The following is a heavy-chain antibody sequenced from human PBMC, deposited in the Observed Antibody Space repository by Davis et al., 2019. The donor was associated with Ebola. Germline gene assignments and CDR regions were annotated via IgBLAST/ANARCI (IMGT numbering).Heavy chain of an antibody. CDR2: MSTFLDLR. CDR3: ARDRSVYYDTSGP. J-gene: IGHJ5*02. CDR1: GYTFTTYG. D-gene: IGHD3-22*01. Sequence: ASVKVSCKSSGYTFTTYGITWVRQSPGRGLEWLGWMSTFLDLRDYGEKFQGRLTMTTDTNTNTAFMGLRSLTPDDTAIYFCARDRSVYYDTSGPWGQGTPVTVSS. V-gene: IGHV1-18*01.